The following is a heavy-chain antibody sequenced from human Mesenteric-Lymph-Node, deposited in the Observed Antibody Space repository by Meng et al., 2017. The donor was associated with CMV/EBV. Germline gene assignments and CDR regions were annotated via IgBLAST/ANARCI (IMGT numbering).Heavy chain of an antibody. D-gene: IGHD2-21*01. V-gene: IGHV1-69*08. J-gene: IGHJ5*02. CDR2: AIPIFDTA. CDR3: ARDGAGGDCSGDCYGST. CDR1: GDTFSDYT. Sequence: SVKVSCKASGDTFSDYTISWVRQAPGQGLEWMGRAIPIFDTANYAQGFQGRVAITADTSTSTAYMELSSLRSEDTAMYYCARDGAGGDCSGDCYGSTWGQGTLVTVS.